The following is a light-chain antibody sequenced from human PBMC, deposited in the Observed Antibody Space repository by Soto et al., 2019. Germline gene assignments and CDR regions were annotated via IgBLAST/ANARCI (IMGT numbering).Light chain of an antibody. J-gene: IGLJ3*02. CDR2: GNN. CDR1: SSNIGAGYD. Sequence: QSVLPQPPSVSGAPGQRVTISCTGSSSNIGAGYDVHWYQQLPGTAPKLLIFGNNNRPSGVPDRFSGSKSGTSASLAITGLQAEDEADYYCQSYDSSLSGSWVFGGGTKLTVL. V-gene: IGLV1-40*01. CDR3: QSYDSSLSGSWV.